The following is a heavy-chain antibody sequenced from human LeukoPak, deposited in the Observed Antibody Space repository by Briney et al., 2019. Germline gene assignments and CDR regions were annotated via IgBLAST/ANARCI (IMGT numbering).Heavy chain of an antibody. CDR3: ARDLYSSSLVSRGYYYMDV. D-gene: IGHD6-13*01. Sequence: GGSLRLSCAGSEFTFSSYSMNWVRQAPGKGLEWVSSISGSSDDIYYANSVKGRFTISRDNSKNTLYLQMGSLRAEDMAVYYCARDLYSSSLVSRGYYYMDVWGKGTTVTISS. J-gene: IGHJ6*03. CDR2: ISGSSDDI. CDR1: EFTFSSYS. V-gene: IGHV3-21*01.